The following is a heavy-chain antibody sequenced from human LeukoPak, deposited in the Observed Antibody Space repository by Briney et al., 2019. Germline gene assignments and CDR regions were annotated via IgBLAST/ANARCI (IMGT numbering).Heavy chain of an antibody. CDR2: ISWDGGST. J-gene: IGHJ4*02. V-gene: IGHV3-43D*03. CDR3: AKDIRGSTSWYGLDY. D-gene: IGHD6-13*01. Sequence: GGSLRLSCAASGFTFDDYAMHWVRQAPGKGLEWVSLISWDGGSTYYADSVKGRFTISRDNSKNSLFLQMNSLRAEDTALYFCAKDIRGSTSWYGLDYWGQGTLVTVSS. CDR1: GFTFDDYA.